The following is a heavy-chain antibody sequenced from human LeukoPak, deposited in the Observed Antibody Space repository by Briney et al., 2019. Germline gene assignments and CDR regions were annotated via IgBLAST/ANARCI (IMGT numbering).Heavy chain of an antibody. J-gene: IGHJ6*02. V-gene: IGHV3-15*01. CDR3: TTDFPDDCSGGSCYSVVFPRTSLGMDV. CDR1: GFTFSNAW. Sequence: PGGSLRLSCAASGFTFSNAWMGWVRQAPGKGLEWVGRIKSKTDGGTTDYAAPVKGRFTISRDDSKNTLYLQMNSLKTEDTAVYYCTTDFPDDCSGGSCYSVVFPRTSLGMDVWGQGTTVTVSS. CDR2: IKSKTDGGTT. D-gene: IGHD2-15*01.